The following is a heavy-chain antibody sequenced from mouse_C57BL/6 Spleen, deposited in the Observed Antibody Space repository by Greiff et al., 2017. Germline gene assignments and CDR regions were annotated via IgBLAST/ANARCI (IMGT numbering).Heavy chain of an antibody. CDR3: ARQRSLSWYFDV. Sequence: EVQVVESGGGLVKPGGSLTLSCAASGFTFSDYGMHWVRQAPEKGLEWVAYISSGSSTIYYADTVKGRFTISRDNAKNTLFLQMTSLRSEDTAMYYCARQRSLSWYFDVWGTGTTVTVSS. D-gene: IGHD1-1*01. CDR1: GFTFSDYG. CDR2: ISSGSSTI. V-gene: IGHV5-17*01. J-gene: IGHJ1*03.